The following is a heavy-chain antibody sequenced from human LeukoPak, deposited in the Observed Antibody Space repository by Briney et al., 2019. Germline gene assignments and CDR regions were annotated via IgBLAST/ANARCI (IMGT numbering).Heavy chain of an antibody. V-gene: IGHV3-11*01. CDR3: AGTAYYYDSSGYDDAFDI. D-gene: IGHD3-22*01. Sequence: PGGSLRLSCAASGFTFSDYYMSWIRQAPGKGLEWVSHISRSGSTRYYADSLKGRFTISRDNAKNSLYLQMNSLRAEDTAVYYCAGTAYYYDSSGYDDAFDIWGQGTMVTVSS. J-gene: IGHJ3*02. CDR1: GFTFSDYY. CDR2: ISRSGSTR.